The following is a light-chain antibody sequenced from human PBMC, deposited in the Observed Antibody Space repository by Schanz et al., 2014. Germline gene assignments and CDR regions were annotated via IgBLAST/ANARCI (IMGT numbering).Light chain of an antibody. CDR3: LLYHGGPQGPPWV. J-gene: IGLJ3*02. CDR1: TGAVTSRHY. Sequence: QAVVTQEPSLTVSPGGTVTLTCGSSTGAVTSRHYPYWFQQKPGQAPRTLIYDTNNKHSWTPARFSGSLLGGKAALTLSGVQPEDEAEYYCLLYHGGPQGPPWVFGGGTKLTVL. V-gene: IGLV7-46*01. CDR2: DTN.